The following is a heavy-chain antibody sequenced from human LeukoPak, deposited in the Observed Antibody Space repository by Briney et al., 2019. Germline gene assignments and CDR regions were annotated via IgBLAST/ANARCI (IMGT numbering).Heavy chain of an antibody. CDR2: IIPILGIA. CDR3: ARGSSSGSTFDI. J-gene: IGHJ3*02. D-gene: IGHD1-26*01. CDR1: GGTFSSYT. V-gene: IGHV1-69*02. Sequence: ASVKVSCKASGGTFSSYTISWVRQAPGQGLEWVGRIIPILGIANYAQKFQGRVTITADKSTSTAYIELSSLRSEDTAVYYCARGSSSGSTFDIWGQGTMVTVSS.